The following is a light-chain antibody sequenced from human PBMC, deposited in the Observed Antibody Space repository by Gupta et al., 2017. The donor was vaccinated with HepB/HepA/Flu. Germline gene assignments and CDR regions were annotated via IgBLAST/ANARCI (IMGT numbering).Light chain of an antibody. CDR3: AGWDDILSGVV. V-gene: IGLV1-47*01. Sequence: QSVLPQPPSASGTPGQRVTISCSGSSSNIGSNYVYWYQQLPGTAPKLLIYRNNQRPSGVPDRFSGSKSGTSASLAISGLRSEDEADYYCAGWDDILSGVVFGGGTKLTVL. CDR1: SSNIGSNY. CDR2: RNN. J-gene: IGLJ2*01.